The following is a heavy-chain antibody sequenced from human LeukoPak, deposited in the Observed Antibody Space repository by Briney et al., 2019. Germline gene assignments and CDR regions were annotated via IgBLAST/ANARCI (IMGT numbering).Heavy chain of an antibody. J-gene: IGHJ4*02. Sequence: PGGSLRLSCAASEFTFSSYEMNWVRQAPGKGLEWVSYISSSGSTILYADSVKGRFSISRDNAKNSLFLQMNSLRAEDTAVYYCALSSSWYGGFFDYWGQGTLVTVSS. CDR2: ISSSGSTI. CDR3: ALSSSWYGGFFDY. D-gene: IGHD6-13*01. CDR1: EFTFSSYE. V-gene: IGHV3-48*03.